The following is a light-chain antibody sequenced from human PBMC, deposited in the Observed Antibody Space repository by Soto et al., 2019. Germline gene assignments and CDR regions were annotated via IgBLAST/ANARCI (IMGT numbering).Light chain of an antibody. CDR1: QSVTSDY. J-gene: IGKJ4*02. Sequence: EVVVTQSPGTLSLSPGERATLSCRSSQSVTSDYLAWYQQKPGQSPRLPMSAASRRAAGVPDRFSGSGSGTDFTLTISRLEPEDFAVYYCQHYGHALWAFGEGTKVEIK. CDR2: AAS. V-gene: IGKV3-20*01. CDR3: QHYGHALWA.